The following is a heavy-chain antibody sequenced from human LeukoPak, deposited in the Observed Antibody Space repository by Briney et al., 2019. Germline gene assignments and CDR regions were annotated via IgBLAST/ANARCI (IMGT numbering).Heavy chain of an antibody. CDR3: ARGGSYLSAFDI. D-gene: IGHD1-26*01. CDR2: LTGSGGTT. CDR1: GFTFRDYG. V-gene: IGHV3-23*01. J-gene: IGHJ3*02. Sequence: PGGSLRLSCAASGFTFRDYGMSWVRQAPGKGLEWVSALTGSGGTTYYADSVKGRFTISRDNSKITLYLQMNSLRAEDTAVYYCARGGSYLSAFDIWGQGTMVTVSS.